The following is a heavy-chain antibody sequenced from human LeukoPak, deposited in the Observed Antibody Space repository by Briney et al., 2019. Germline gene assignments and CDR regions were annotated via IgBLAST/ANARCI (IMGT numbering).Heavy chain of an antibody. V-gene: IGHV3-30*04. J-gene: IGHJ5*02. CDR1: GSTFRSYA. CDR3: ARGYSSGWSNWFDP. Sequence: GTSLRLSCAASGSTFRSYAMHWVRQAPGKGLEWVAIISYDGENKFYADSVKGRFTISRDNSKNTLYLQMNSLRADDTALYYCARGYSSGWSNWFDPWGQGTLVTVSS. D-gene: IGHD6-19*01. CDR2: ISYDGENK.